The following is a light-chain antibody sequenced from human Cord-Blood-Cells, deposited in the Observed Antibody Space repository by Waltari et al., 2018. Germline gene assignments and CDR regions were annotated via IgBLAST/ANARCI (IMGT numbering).Light chain of an antibody. V-gene: IGKV1-39*01. Sequence: DIQMTQSPSSLSASVGDRVTITCRASQSISSYLNWYQQQPGKAPKILIYAASSLQSGVPSRFSGSGSGSDFTLTISSLQPEDFATYYCQQSYSTPPWTFGQGTKVEIK. CDR3: QQSYSTPPWT. J-gene: IGKJ1*01. CDR1: QSISSY. CDR2: AAS.